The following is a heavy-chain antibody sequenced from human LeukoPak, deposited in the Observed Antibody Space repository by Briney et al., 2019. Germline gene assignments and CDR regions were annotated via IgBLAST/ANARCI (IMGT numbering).Heavy chain of an antibody. Sequence: PEGSLRLSCAASGFTFSTYWMTWVRQAPGKGLEWVANIKQDGSEKYYVDSVKGRFTISRDNSKNTLYLQMNSLRAEDTAVYYCARAVAVADGFDYWGQGTLVTVSS. CDR1: GFTFSTYW. V-gene: IGHV3-7*03. CDR3: ARAVAVADGFDY. D-gene: IGHD6-19*01. CDR2: IKQDGSEK. J-gene: IGHJ4*02.